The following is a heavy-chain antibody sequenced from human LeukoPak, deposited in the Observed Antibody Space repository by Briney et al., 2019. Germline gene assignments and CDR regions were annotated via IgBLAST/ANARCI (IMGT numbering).Heavy chain of an antibody. CDR1: GGSFSGYY. CDR2: INHSGST. V-gene: IGHV4-34*01. D-gene: IGHD3-22*01. Sequence: SETLSLTCAVYGGSFSGYYWSWIRQPPGKGLEWIGEINHSGSTNYNPSLKSRVTISVDTSKNQFSLKLSSVTAADTAVYYCARGYGGEYYYDSSGYYYVSAYFDYWGQGTLVTVSS. CDR3: ARGYGGEYYYDSSGYYYVSAYFDY. J-gene: IGHJ4*02.